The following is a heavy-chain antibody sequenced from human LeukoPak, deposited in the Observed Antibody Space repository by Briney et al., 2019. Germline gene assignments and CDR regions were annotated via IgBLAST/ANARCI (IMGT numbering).Heavy chain of an antibody. CDR3: AREGGSSLQL. V-gene: IGHV4-39*07. J-gene: IGHJ1*01. CDR1: SGSISSYY. Sequence: SETLSLTCSVSSGSISSYYWGWIRQPPGKGLEWIGSIYYSGSTYYNPSLKSRVTISVDTSKNQFSLKLSSVTAADTAVYYCAREGGSSLQLWGQGTLVTVSS. CDR2: IYYSGST. D-gene: IGHD6-6*01.